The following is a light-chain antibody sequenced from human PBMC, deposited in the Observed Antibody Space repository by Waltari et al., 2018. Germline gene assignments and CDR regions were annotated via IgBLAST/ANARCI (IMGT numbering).Light chain of an antibody. CDR1: QSIPQQ. Sequence: VVLTQSPATLSLSPGARATLSCRASQSIPQQLLWYQQKPGQAPRLLIYDASNRATGVPARFSGSGSGTDFTLTISSLEPEDFAVYFCQQRSNWPVTFGQGTRVEIK. V-gene: IGKV3-11*01. CDR2: DAS. J-gene: IGKJ1*01. CDR3: QQRSNWPVT.